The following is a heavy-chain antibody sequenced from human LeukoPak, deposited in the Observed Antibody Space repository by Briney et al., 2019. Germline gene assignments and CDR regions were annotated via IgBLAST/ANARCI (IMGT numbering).Heavy chain of an antibody. D-gene: IGHD3-22*01. CDR3: ASDDYYDSSGYYYTGFRFDY. Sequence: ASVKVSCKASGRTFSSYAISWVRHAPGQGLEWMRRIIPILGIANYAQKFQGRVTITADKSTSTAYMELSSLRSEDTAVYYCASDDYYDSSGYYYTGFRFDYWGQGTLVTVSS. J-gene: IGHJ4*02. CDR2: IIPILGIA. V-gene: IGHV1-69*04. CDR1: GRTFSSYA.